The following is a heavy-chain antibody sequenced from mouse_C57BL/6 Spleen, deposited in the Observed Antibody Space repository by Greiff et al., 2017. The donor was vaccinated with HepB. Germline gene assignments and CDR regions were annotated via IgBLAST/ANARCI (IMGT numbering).Heavy chain of an antibody. D-gene: IGHD1-1*01. J-gene: IGHJ3*01. Sequence: QVQLQQPGAELVKPGASVKLSCKASGYTFTSYWMHWVKQRPGQGLEWIGMIHPNSGSTNYNEKFKSKATLTVDKSSSTAYMQLSSLTSEDSAVYFCARRDYGSSYPFAYWGQGTLVTVSA. CDR1: GYTFTSYW. CDR2: IHPNSGST. V-gene: IGHV1-64*01. CDR3: ARRDYGSSYPFAY.